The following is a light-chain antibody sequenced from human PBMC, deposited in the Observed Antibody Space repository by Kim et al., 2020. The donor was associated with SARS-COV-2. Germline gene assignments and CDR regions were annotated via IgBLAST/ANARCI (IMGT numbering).Light chain of an antibody. Sequence: QSITISCTGTSSDVGSYNLVSWYQQHPGKAPKVVIYEVNKRPSGVSNRFSGSKSGNTASLTISGLQAEDEADYYCCSYAGGTTYVIFGGGTQLTVL. CDR3: CSYAGGTTYVI. V-gene: IGLV2-23*02. CDR1: SSDVGSYNL. CDR2: EVN. J-gene: IGLJ2*01.